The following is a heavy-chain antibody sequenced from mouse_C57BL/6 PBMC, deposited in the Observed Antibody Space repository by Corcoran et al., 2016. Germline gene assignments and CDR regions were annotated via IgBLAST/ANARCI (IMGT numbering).Heavy chain of an antibody. CDR1: GSTFADYY. J-gene: IGHJ3*01. CDR2: INPNNGGT. D-gene: IGHD1-1*01. Sequence: EVPLQQSGPELVKPGTSVKISCKASGSTFADYYMNCVKQGHGKSLEWIGDINPNNGGTSYNQKFKGKATLTVDKSSSTAYMELRSLTSEDSAVYYCARGEITTVVAPFAYWGQGTLVTVS. V-gene: IGHV1-26*01. CDR3: ARGEITTVVAPFAY.